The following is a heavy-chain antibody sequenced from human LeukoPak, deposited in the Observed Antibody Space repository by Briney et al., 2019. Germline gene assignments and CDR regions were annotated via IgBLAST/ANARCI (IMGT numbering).Heavy chain of an antibody. CDR3: ARGTPMVRGVIVGSYYYYMDV. CDR1: GGSISSSSYY. D-gene: IGHD3-10*01. J-gene: IGHJ6*03. V-gene: IGHV4-39*07. CDR2: IYYSGST. Sequence: SETLSLPCTVSGGSISSSSYYWGWIRQPPGKGLEWIGSIYYSGSTYYNPSLKSRVTISLDTSKNQFSLKLSSVTAADTAVYYCARGTPMVRGVIVGSYYYYMDVWGKGTTVTISS.